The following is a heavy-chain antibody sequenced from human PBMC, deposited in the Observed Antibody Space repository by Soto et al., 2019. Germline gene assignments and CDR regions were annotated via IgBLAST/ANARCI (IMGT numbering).Heavy chain of an antibody. V-gene: IGHV1-8*01. D-gene: IGHD2-8*01. CDR1: GYTFTSYD. Sequence: QVQLVQSGAEVKKPGASVKVSCKASGYTFTSYDINWVRQATGQGIEWMGWMNPNSGNTGYAQKLQGRVTMTRNTSISTAYMELSSLRSEDTAVYYCARPRGGCTNGVCPAYYFDYWGQGTLVTVSS. CDR3: ARPRGGCTNGVCPAYYFDY. J-gene: IGHJ4*02. CDR2: MNPNSGNT.